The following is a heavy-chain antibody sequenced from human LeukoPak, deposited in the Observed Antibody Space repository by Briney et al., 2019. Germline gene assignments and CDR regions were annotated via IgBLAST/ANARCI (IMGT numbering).Heavy chain of an antibody. J-gene: IGHJ4*02. Sequence: SETLSLTCTVSGDFISRYYWSWIRQSPGKGLEWIGYIYYSGSTNYNPSLKSRVNISVDTSKNQFSLKLSSVTDADTAVYYCARGPNYDFWSGYPYYFDYWGQGTLVTVSS. CDR2: IYYSGST. V-gene: IGHV4-59*01. CDR3: ARGPNYDFWSGYPYYFDY. CDR1: GDFISRYY. D-gene: IGHD3-3*01.